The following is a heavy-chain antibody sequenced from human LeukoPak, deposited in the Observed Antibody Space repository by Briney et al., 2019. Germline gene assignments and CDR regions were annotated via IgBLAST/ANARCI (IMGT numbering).Heavy chain of an antibody. D-gene: IGHD2-2*01. J-gene: IGHJ4*02. V-gene: IGHV1-69*13. Sequence: SVKVSCKASGGTFSTNAISWVRRAPGQGLEWMATIIPIFGAPNYAPRFQGRVSVTADESTSTAYMELSSLRGEDTAVYYCAREASSTWYAMFDFWGQGTLVTVSS. CDR1: GGTFSTNA. CDR2: IIPIFGAP. CDR3: AREASSTWYAMFDF.